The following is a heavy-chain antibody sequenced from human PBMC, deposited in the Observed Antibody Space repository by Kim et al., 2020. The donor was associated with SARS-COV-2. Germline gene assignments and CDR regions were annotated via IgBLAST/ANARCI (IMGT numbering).Heavy chain of an antibody. Sequence: GETIYAQKFQGRVTMTEDTSTDTAYMELSSLRSEDTAVYYCATESSVAGTWGQGTLVTVSS. D-gene: IGHD6-19*01. CDR2: GET. V-gene: IGHV1-24*01. J-gene: IGHJ4*02. CDR3: ATESSVAGT.